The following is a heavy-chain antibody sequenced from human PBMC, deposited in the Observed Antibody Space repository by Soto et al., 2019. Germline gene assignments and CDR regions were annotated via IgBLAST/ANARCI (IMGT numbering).Heavy chain of an antibody. J-gene: IGHJ6*02. V-gene: IGHV3-21*01. CDR2: ITGSSTYI. CDR1: GFTFSNAW. D-gene: IGHD3-22*01. Sequence: GGSLRLSCAASGFTFSNAWMNWVRQAPGKGLEWVSSITGSSTYIYYADSVKGRFTISRDNAKNSLSLQMNSLRAEDTAVYYCARVVDYYDPYYYYGMDVWGQGTTVTVSS. CDR3: ARVVDYYDPYYYYGMDV.